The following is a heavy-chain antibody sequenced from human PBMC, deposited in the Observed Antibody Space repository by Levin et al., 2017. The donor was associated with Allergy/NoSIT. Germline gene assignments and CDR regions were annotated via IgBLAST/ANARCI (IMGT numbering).Heavy chain of an antibody. V-gene: IGHV3-72*01. D-gene: IGHD7-27*01. CDR2: SGNKADNYRT. CDR1: GFTFSEHV. Sequence: LSLTCAVSGFTFSEHVMDWVRQAPGKGLEWVGRSGNKADNYRTQYAASVKGRFTISRDDSKNLLYLQMNSLKTDDTAVYYCTKSPVGKGPSDFWGQGALVTVSS. CDR3: TKSPVGKGPSDF. J-gene: IGHJ4*02.